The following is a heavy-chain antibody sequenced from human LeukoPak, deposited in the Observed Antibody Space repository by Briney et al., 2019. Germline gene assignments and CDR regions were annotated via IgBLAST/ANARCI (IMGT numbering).Heavy chain of an antibody. V-gene: IGHV1-2*02. J-gene: IGHJ4*02. CDR1: GYTFTGYY. CDR2: INPNSGGT. CDR3: ARVAVPYYYDSSGYLTYFDY. D-gene: IGHD3-22*01. Sequence: GASXXVSCKASGYTFTGYYMHWVRQAPGQGREWMGWINPNSGGTNYAQKFQARVTMTRDTSISTAYMELSRLRSDDTAVLYCARVAVPYYYDSSGYLTYFDYWGQGTLVTVSS.